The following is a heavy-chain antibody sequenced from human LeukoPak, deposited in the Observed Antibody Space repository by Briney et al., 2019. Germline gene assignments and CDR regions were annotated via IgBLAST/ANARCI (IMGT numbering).Heavy chain of an antibody. Sequence: EASVKVSCKASGYTFTSYYIHWVRQAPGQGLEWMGIINPSGGSTSYAQKFQGRVTMTRDTSTSTVYMELSSLRSEDTAVYYCASHNLSYYYDSSGYYQFDYWGQGTLVTVSS. CDR1: GYTFTSYY. J-gene: IGHJ4*02. CDR2: INPSGGST. CDR3: ASHNLSYYYDSSGYYQFDY. V-gene: IGHV1-46*01. D-gene: IGHD3-22*01.